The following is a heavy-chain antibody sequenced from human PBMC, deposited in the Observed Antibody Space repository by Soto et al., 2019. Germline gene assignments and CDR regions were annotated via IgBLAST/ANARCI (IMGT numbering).Heavy chain of an antibody. Sequence: EVQLVESGGGLVQPGGSLRLSCAASGFTFSSYSMNWVRQAPGKGLEWVSYISSSSSTIYYADSVKGRFTISRDNAKNSLYLQMNSLRVEDTAVYYCARDPYGDYVGWFDPWGQGTLVTVSS. CDR3: ARDPYGDYVGWFDP. CDR2: ISSSSSTI. CDR1: GFTFSSYS. V-gene: IGHV3-48*01. J-gene: IGHJ5*02. D-gene: IGHD4-17*01.